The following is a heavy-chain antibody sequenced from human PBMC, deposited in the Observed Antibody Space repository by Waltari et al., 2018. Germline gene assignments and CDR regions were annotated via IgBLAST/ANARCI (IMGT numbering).Heavy chain of an antibody. CDR3: AKDPLPYYYDSSGYPEY. J-gene: IGHJ4*02. V-gene: IGHV3-23*03. Sequence: EVQLLESGGGLVQPGGSLRLSCAASGFTFSSYAMSWVRQAPGKGLEWVSVIYSGGSKDYADAVKGRFTSSRDNSKNTLYLQMNSLRAEDTAVYYCAKDPLPYYYDSSGYPEYWGQGTLVTVSS. D-gene: IGHD3-22*01. CDR1: GFTFSSYA. CDR2: IYSGGSK.